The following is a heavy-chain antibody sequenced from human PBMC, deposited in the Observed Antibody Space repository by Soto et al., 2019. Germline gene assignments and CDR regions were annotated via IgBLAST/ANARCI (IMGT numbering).Heavy chain of an antibody. Sequence: PGGSLRLSCAASGFTFDDYAMHWVRQAPGKGLEWVSGISWNSGSIGYADSVKGRFTISGDNAKNSLYLQMNSLRAEDTALYFCAKCMQAYWNYDAHHLWGQGTMVTVSS. D-gene: IGHD1-7*01. V-gene: IGHV3-9*01. CDR2: ISWNSGSI. CDR1: GFTFDDYA. J-gene: IGHJ3*01. CDR3: AKCMQAYWNYDAHHL.